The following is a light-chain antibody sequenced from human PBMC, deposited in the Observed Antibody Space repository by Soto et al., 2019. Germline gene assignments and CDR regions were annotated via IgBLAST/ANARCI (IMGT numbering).Light chain of an antibody. CDR2: DAS. CDR3: QQYDNLPLT. CDR1: QDITNY. J-gene: IGKJ4*01. V-gene: IGKV1-33*01. Sequence: DIQMTQSPSSLSASVRDRVTITCQASQDITNYLNCYQQKPGKAPKLLIYDASNLETGVPSRFSGSGSGTDFTFTISSLQPEDIATYYCQQYDNLPLTFGGGTKVEIK.